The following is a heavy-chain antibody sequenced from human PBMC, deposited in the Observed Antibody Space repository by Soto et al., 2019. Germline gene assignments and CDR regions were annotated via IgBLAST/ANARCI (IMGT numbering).Heavy chain of an antibody. Sequence: QVLLVQSGAEVKKPGSSVKVSCKASGGSCSTSSLNWVRQAPGQRPEWMARILPIFGPADYAQKFQGRVTITADTATNAAYRELRSFLSEDTAVYYCARGHEFGCNSHAYDIWGQGTAVTVSS. V-gene: IGHV1-69*14. J-gene: IGHJ3*02. CDR3: ARGHEFGCNSHAYDI. CDR2: ILPIFGPA. CDR1: GGSCSTSS. D-gene: IGHD3-10*01.